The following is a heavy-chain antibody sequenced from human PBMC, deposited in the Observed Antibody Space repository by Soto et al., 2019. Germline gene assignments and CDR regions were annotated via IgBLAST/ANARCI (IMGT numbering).Heavy chain of an antibody. CDR1: GGTFNNYP. J-gene: IGHJ6*02. D-gene: IGHD5-12*01. CDR2: SIPIFGTA. V-gene: IGHV1-69*13. Sequence: SVKVSCKASGGTFNNYPITWVRRAPGEGLEWMGGSIPIFGTANYAQKFQGRVTISVDESTSTAYMELSSLRSEDTAVYYCARGRGYSGDDHYYYFDMDVWGQGTTVTVSS. CDR3: ARGRGYSGDDHYYYFDMDV.